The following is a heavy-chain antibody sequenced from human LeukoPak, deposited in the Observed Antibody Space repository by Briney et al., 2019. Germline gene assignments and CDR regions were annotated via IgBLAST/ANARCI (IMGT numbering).Heavy chain of an antibody. J-gene: IGHJ4*02. Sequence: ASVKVSCKASGYTFTGYYMHWVRQARGQGLEWMGWINPHSGGTNYAQKFQGRVTMTRDTSISTAYMELSRLRSDDTAAYYCARAAGLLWFGELHYFDYWGQGTLVTVSS. V-gene: IGHV1-2*02. CDR1: GYTFTGYY. CDR2: INPHSGGT. CDR3: ARAAGLLWFGELHYFDY. D-gene: IGHD3-10*01.